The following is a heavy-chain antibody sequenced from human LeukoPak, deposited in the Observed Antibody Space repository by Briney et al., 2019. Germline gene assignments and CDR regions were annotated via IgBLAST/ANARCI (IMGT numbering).Heavy chain of an antibody. Sequence: ASVKVSCKVSGYTLTELSMHWVRQAPGKGLEWMGGFDPEDGETIYAQKFQGRVTITRDTSASTAYMELSSLRSEDTAVYYCAREYVDPAAFDIWGQGTMVTVSS. CDR1: GYTLTELS. CDR3: AREYVDPAAFDI. CDR2: FDPEDGET. J-gene: IGHJ3*02. V-gene: IGHV1-24*01. D-gene: IGHD5-12*01.